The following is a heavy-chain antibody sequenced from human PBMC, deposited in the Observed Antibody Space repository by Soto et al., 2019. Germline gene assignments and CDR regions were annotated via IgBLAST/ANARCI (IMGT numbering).Heavy chain of an antibody. J-gene: IGHJ5*02. CDR1: GFTLSTYW. D-gene: IGHD1-1*01. CDR2: ISSGGTYT. V-gene: IGHV3-74*01. CDR3: ARTCVDGMAGFGP. Sequence: EVQLVESGGGLVQPGGSLRLSCAASGFTLSTYWMHWVRQVPGKGLVWVSRISSGGTYTNYADSVKGRFTISRDSARNPLFLQMNYLTGDDTAVYSGARTCVDGMAGFGPWGLGTLVTVSS.